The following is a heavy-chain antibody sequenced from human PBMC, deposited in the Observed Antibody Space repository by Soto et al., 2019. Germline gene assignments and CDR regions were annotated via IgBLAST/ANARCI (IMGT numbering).Heavy chain of an antibody. V-gene: IGHV3-7*04. CDR1: GFTFSSYW. Sequence: GGSLRLSCAASGFTFSSYWMSWVRQAPGKGLEWVANIKPDGSQKWYVDSVKGRFTISRDNAKKSLFLQMHSLRAEDTAVYYCARGDYYDISGPFSDAFDVWGQGTMVTVSS. CDR2: IKPDGSQK. CDR3: ARGDYYDISGPFSDAFDV. J-gene: IGHJ3*01. D-gene: IGHD3-22*01.